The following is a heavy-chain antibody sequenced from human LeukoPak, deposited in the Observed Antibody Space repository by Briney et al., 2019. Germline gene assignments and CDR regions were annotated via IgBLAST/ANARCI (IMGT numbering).Heavy chain of an antibody. CDR2: ISGSSTTI. D-gene: IGHD6-19*01. CDR1: GFTFSSYT. V-gene: IGHV3-48*04. Sequence: PGGSLRPSCAASGFTFSSYTMTWVRQAPGKGLEWVSYISGSSTTIYYADSVKGRFTISRDNARNSLYLQMNSLRAEDTAVYYCAREESGSSGWYDYWGQGTLVTVSS. J-gene: IGHJ4*02. CDR3: AREESGSSGWYDY.